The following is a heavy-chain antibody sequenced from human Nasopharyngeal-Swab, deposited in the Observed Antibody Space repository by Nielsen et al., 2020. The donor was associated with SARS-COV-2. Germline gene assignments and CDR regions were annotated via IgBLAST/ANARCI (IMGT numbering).Heavy chain of an antibody. J-gene: IGHJ6*02. CDR1: GFTVSSNY. CDR2: IYSGGDT. D-gene: IGHD2/OR15-2a*01. CDR3: AKCRSTTCWQYGVDV. V-gene: IGHV3-53*01. Sequence: GGSLRLSCAASGFTVSSNYMSWVRQAPGKGLEWVSTIYSGGDTYYADSVRGRFTISRDSSKNTVYLQMNSLRAEDTAVYYCAKCRSTTCWQYGVDVWGQGTTVTVSS.